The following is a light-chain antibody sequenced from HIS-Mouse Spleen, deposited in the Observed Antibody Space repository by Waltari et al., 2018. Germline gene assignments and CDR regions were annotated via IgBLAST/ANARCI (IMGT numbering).Light chain of an antibody. CDR1: QGISSY. CDR2: AAS. CDR3: QQLNSYPPT. J-gene: IGKJ1*01. Sequence: DIQLTQSPSFLSASVGDRVTITCRASQGISSYLAWYQQKPGKAPKLLIYAASTLQSGGPSRVSGSGSGTEFTLTISSLQPEDFATYYCQQLNSYPPTFGQGTKVEIK. V-gene: IGKV1-9*01.